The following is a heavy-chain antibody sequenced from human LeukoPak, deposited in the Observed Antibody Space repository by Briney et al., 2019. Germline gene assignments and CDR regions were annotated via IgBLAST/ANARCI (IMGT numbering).Heavy chain of an antibody. D-gene: IGHD2-2*01. J-gene: IGHJ5*02. V-gene: IGHV3-23*01. CDR2: ISGSGGST. CDR3: AKAKGPAAWGNWFDP. CDR1: GFTFSTYA. Sequence: GGSLRLSCGASGFTFSTYAMSWARQAPGKGLEWVSAISGSGGSTYYADSVKGRFTISRDNSKNTLYLQMNSLRAEDTAVYYCAKAKGPAAWGNWFDPWGQGTLVTVSS.